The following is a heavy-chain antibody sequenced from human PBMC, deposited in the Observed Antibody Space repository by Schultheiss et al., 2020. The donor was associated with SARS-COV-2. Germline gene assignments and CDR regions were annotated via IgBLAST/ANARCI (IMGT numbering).Heavy chain of an antibody. CDR1: GGSISSYY. CDR3: ARLPHYYDFWSGHDY. V-gene: IGHV4-59*08. D-gene: IGHD3-3*01. Sequence: SETLSLTCAVSGGSISSYYWSWIRQPPGKGLEWIGYIYYSGSTNYNPSLKSRVTISVDTSKNQFSLKLSSVTAADTAVYYCARLPHYYDFWSGHDYWGQGTLVTVSS. CDR2: IYYSGST. J-gene: IGHJ4*02.